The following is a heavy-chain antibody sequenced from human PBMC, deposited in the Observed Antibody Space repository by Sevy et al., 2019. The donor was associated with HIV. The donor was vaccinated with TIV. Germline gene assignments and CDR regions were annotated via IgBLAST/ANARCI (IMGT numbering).Heavy chain of an antibody. CDR2: ISTYNT. V-gene: IGHV1-18*01. Sequence: ASVKVSCKASGYTFTNYFITWVRQAPGQGLEWMGRISTYNTEYAQKFQGRLTMTTDTSTSTVYMELRSLGFDDTAVYYCARAPSGSQGPGQYFQHWGQGTLVTVSS. D-gene: IGHD1-26*01. CDR3: ARAPSGSQGPGQYFQH. J-gene: IGHJ1*01. CDR1: GYTFTNYF.